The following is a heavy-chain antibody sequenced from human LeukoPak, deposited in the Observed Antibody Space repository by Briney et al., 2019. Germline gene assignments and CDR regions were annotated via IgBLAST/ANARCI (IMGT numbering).Heavy chain of an antibody. CDR1: GYTFTSYY. D-gene: IGHD3-10*01. Sequence: GASVKVSCKASGYTFTSYYMHWVRQAPGQGLEWMGIINPSGGSTTYARKFQGRVTMTRDMSTSTVYMELSSLRSEDTAVYYCARSSLLWTFYYFDYWGQGTLVTVSS. CDR3: ARSSLLWTFYYFDY. V-gene: IGHV1-46*01. J-gene: IGHJ4*02. CDR2: INPSGGST.